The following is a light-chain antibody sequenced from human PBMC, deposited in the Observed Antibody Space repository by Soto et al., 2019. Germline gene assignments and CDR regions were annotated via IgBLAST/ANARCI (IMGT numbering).Light chain of an antibody. J-gene: IGKJ1*01. CDR2: GAS. Sequence: EIVLTQSPCTMSLSPGESATLSCRASQSVSSSYLAWYQQNPGQAPSLLIYGASSRATGIPDRFSGSGSGPDFTLTISRLEPEDFAVYYCQQSGGTFGQGTKVEIK. CDR3: QQSGGT. V-gene: IGKV3-20*01. CDR1: QSVSSSY.